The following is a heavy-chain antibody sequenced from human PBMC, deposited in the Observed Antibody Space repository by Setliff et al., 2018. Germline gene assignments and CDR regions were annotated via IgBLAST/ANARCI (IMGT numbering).Heavy chain of an antibody. V-gene: IGHV4-4*07. Sequence: SETLSLTCAVYGGSFSGYYWSWIRQPAGKGLEWIGHIYIGGSANYNPTLKSRVTMSIDTSKNQFSLKLNSVTAADMAVYYCAREQWLDPPGYYYMDVWAKGTTVTVSS. J-gene: IGHJ6*03. CDR1: GGSFSGYY. CDR3: AREQWLDPPGYYYMDV. D-gene: IGHD6-19*01. CDR2: IYIGGSA.